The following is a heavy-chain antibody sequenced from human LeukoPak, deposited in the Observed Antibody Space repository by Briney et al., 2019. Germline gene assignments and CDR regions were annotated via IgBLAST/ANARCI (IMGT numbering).Heavy chain of an antibody. J-gene: IGHJ3*02. V-gene: IGHV3-66*01. D-gene: IGHD2-21*02. Sequence: GSLSLSCAASGFTVSSNYMSWVRQAPGKGLEWVSVIYSGGTTYYADSVKGRFTISRDNSKNTLYLQMNSLRAEDTAVYYCARDRYCGGDCYSNAFDIWGQGTMVTVSS. CDR2: IYSGGTT. CDR3: ARDRYCGGDCYSNAFDI. CDR1: GFTVSSNY.